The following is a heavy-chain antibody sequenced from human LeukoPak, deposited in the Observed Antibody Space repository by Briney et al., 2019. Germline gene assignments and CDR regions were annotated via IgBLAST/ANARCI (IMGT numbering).Heavy chain of an antibody. D-gene: IGHD1-26*01. V-gene: IGHV4-59*08. CDR3: ARHANGGSFPLDI. CDR2: FYYTEIT. J-gene: IGHJ4*02. CDR1: GGSISNYL. Sequence: PSETLSLTCTVSGGSISNYLWSWIRQSPGKGLEWIGHFYYTEITTYNPSLKSRLTISLDRSKNQFSLRLNSVTVTDTAIYYCARHANGGSFPLDIWGQGTLVTVSS.